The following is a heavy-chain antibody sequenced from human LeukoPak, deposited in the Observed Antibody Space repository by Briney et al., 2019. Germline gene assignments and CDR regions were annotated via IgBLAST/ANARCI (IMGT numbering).Heavy chain of an antibody. V-gene: IGHV3-11*04. J-gene: IGHJ4*02. CDR2: IRSSGTTI. CDR1: GFTFSDYY. D-gene: IGHD6-19*01. Sequence: GGSLRLSCVASGFTFSDYYMSWIRQAPGKGLEWVSYIRSSGTTIHYADSVKGRFTISRDNAKNSLYLQMNSLRAEDAAVYYCARDRGAVTDVFDYWGQGTLVTVSS. CDR3: ARDRGAVTDVFDY.